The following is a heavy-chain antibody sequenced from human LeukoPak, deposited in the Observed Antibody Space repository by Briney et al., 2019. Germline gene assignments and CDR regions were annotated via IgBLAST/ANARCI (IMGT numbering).Heavy chain of an antibody. CDR3: ARGRSSSWANXFDP. CDR2: MNPNSGNT. CDR1: GYTFTSYD. V-gene: IGHV1-8*01. Sequence: GASVKVSCKASGYTFTSYDINWVRQATGQGLEWMGWMNPNSGNTGYAQKFQGRVTMTRNTSISTAYMELSSLRSEDTAVYYCARGRSSSWANXFDPWXQGTLVTVSS. J-gene: IGHJ5*02. D-gene: IGHD6-13*01.